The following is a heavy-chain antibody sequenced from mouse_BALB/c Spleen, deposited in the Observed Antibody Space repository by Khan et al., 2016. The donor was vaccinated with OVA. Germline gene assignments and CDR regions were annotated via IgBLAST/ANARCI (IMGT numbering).Heavy chain of an antibody. CDR3: ARAYYRYDGYYAMDY. D-gene: IGHD2-14*01. CDR1: GFSLSRYN. CDR2: IWGGGGT. J-gene: IGHJ4*01. Sequence: QVQLKQSGPGLVAPSQSLSITCTVSGFSLSRYNIHWVRQPPGKGLEWLGMIWGGGGTDYNSTLKSRLSISKDNSKSHVFLTMNSLQTDDTAMYYCARAYYRYDGYYAMDYWGQGTSVTVSS. V-gene: IGHV2-6-4*01.